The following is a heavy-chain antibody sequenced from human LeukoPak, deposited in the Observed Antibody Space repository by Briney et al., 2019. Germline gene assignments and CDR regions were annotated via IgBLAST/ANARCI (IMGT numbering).Heavy chain of an antibody. V-gene: IGHV3-30*01. J-gene: IGHJ4*02. Sequence: GGSLRLSCAASGFTFSSYAMHWVRQAPGKGLEWVAVISYDGSNKYYADSVKGRFTISRDNSKNTLYLQMNSLRAEDTAVYYLGRDGIVGANYEGYFYFWGQGTLGTASS. D-gene: IGHD1-26*01. CDR3: GRDGIVGANYEGYFYF. CDR1: GFTFSSYA. CDR2: ISYDGSNK.